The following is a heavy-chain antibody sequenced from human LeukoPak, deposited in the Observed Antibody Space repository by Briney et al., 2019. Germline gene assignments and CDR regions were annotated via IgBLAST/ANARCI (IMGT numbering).Heavy chain of an antibody. CDR3: AKEYYDSSGYHGGYFDY. J-gene: IGHJ4*02. CDR1: GFTFSSYG. CDR2: IRYDGSNK. D-gene: IGHD3-22*01. V-gene: IGHV3-30*02. Sequence: GGSLRLSCAASGFTFSSYGMHWVRQAPGKGLEWVAFIRYDGSNKYYADSVKGRFTISRDNSKNTLYLQMNSLRAEDTAVYYCAKEYYDSSGYHGGYFDYWGQGTLVTVSS.